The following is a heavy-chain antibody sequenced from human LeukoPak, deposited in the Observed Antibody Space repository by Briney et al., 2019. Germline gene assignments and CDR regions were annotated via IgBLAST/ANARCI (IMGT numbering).Heavy chain of an antibody. CDR3: GRMVGSSPFRTRYNWFDP. CDR1: GGSISSYY. CDR2: IYTSGST. D-gene: IGHD1-14*01. Sequence: SETLSLTCTVSGGSISSYYWSWIRPPAGKGLEWIGRIYTSGSTNYNPSLKSRVTMSVDTSKNQFSLKLSSLTAADTAAYYCGRMVGSSPFRTRYNWFDPWGQGTLVTVSS. V-gene: IGHV4-4*07. J-gene: IGHJ5*02.